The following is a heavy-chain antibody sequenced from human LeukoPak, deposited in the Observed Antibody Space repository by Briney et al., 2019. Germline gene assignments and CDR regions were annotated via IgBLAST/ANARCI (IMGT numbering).Heavy chain of an antibody. V-gene: IGHV3-23*01. Sequence: GGSLRLSCAASGFTLSSYAMSWVRQAPGKGLEWVSAISGSGGSTYYADSVKGRFTISRDNSKNTLYLQMNSLRAEDTAVYYCAKDLYNYYDSTGPGFDYWGQGTLVTVSS. CDR2: ISGSGGST. D-gene: IGHD3-22*01. CDR1: GFTLSSYA. CDR3: AKDLYNYYDSTGPGFDY. J-gene: IGHJ4*02.